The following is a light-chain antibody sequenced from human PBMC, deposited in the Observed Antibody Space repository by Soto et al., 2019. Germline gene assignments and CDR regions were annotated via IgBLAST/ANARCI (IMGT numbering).Light chain of an antibody. Sequence: DIQMTQSPSTLSASVGDRVTITCRASQSISSWLAWYQQKPGKTPKLLSYKASILESGVPSRFSVSGSGTEFTLTISSLQPDDFATYYCQQYNSYSYTFGQGTKLEIK. CDR1: QSISSW. CDR2: KAS. J-gene: IGKJ2*01. V-gene: IGKV1-5*03. CDR3: QQYNSYSYT.